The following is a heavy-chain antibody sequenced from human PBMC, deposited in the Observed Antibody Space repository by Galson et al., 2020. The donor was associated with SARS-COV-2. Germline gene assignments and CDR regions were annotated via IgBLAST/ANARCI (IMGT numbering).Heavy chain of an antibody. J-gene: IGHJ5*02. V-gene: IGHV4-38-2*02. CDR1: GYSISSGYY. CDR3: VRAGHCSGCGCFEVGRFDP. Sequence: SETLSLTCTVSGYSISSGYYCGCVRPPPGGRQWGIGNCDNSGTTYNHPSLKSRLTISIDASKNQFSLKLTSVTAADTAVYYCVRAGHCSGCGCFEVGRFDPWGQGTPVIVSS. D-gene: IGHD2-15*01. CDR2: CDNSGTT.